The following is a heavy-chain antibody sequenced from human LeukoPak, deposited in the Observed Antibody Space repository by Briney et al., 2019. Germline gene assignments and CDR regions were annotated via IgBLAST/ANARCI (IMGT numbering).Heavy chain of an antibody. CDR1: GYTFTSYG. Sequence: GASVKVSCKASGYTFTSYGISWVRQAPGQGLEWMGWISAYNGNTNYAQKLQGRVTMTTDTSTSTAYMELRSLRSDDTAVYYCARDGGITGTTTLFVPWYNWFDPWGQGTLVTVSS. CDR2: ISAYNGNT. D-gene: IGHD1-7*01. CDR3: ARDGGITGTTTLFVPWYNWFDP. V-gene: IGHV1-18*01. J-gene: IGHJ5*02.